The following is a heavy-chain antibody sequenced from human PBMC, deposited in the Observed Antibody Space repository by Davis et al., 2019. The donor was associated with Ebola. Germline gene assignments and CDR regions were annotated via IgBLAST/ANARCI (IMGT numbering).Heavy chain of an antibody. D-gene: IGHD2-2*01. CDR3: ARALQYQAHYGLDV. Sequence: SETLSLTCAVSGGSISSNYWWSWVRQPPGKGLEWIGEIYHSESTNYNPSLKSRVTISVDTSKNQFSLKLSSVTAADTAVYYCARALQYQAHYGLDVWGQGTTVTVSS. CDR2: IYHSEST. V-gene: IGHV4-4*02. CDR1: GGSISSNYW. J-gene: IGHJ6*02.